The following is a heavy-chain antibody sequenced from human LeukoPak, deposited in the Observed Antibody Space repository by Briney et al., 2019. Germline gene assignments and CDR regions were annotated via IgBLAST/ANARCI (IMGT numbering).Heavy chain of an antibody. CDR2: IYYSGST. CDR3: ARRESEGWYTYYFDY. J-gene: IGHJ4*02. Sequence: SETLSLTCTVSGGSVSSSSYYWGWIRQPPGKGLEWIGSIYYSGSTYYNPSLKSRVTISVDTSKNQFSLKLSSVTAADTAVYYCARRESEGWYTYYFDYWGQGTLVTVSS. CDR1: GGSVSSSSYY. D-gene: IGHD6-19*01. V-gene: IGHV4-39*01.